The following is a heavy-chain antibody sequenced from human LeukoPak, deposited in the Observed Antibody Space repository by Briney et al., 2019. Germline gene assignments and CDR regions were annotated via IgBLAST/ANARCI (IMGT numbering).Heavy chain of an antibody. CDR3: ARTSEGYCSGGSCWDFYYYMDV. CDR2: IYYSGST. CDR1: GGSISNGDYY. D-gene: IGHD2-15*01. J-gene: IGHJ6*03. Sequence: PSETLSLTCTVSGGSISNGDYYWGWIRQPPGKGLEWIGYIYYSGSTNYNPSLKSRVTISVDTSKNQFSLKLSSVTAADTAVYYCARTSEGYCSGGSCWDFYYYMDVWGKGTTVTVSS. V-gene: IGHV4-61*08.